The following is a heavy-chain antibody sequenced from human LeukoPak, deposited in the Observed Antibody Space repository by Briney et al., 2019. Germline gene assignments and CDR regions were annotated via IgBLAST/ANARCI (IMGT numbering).Heavy chain of an antibody. J-gene: IGHJ5*02. V-gene: IGHV3-21*01. D-gene: IGHD5-12*01. CDR3: ARDRIAATTMFDP. Sequence: GGSLRLSCAASGFTFSSYSMNWVRQAPGKGLEWVSSISSSSSYIYYADSVKGRFTTSRDNAKNSLYLQMNSLRAEDTAVYYCARDRIAATTMFDPWGQGTLVTVSS. CDR2: ISSSSSYI. CDR1: GFTFSSYS.